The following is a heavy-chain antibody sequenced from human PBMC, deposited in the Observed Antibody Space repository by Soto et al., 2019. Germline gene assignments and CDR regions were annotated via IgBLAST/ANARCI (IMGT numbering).Heavy chain of an antibody. V-gene: IGHV3-33*01. D-gene: IGHD6-19*01. CDR1: GFTFITYG. J-gene: IGHJ5*02. Sequence: GGSLRLSCAASGFTFITYGMHWVRQAPGKGLEWVAVIWYDGSKKYYADSVKGRFTISRDISKNTLHLQMNSLRAEDTAVYYCARDIMAVAGIAYNWFDPWGQGTLVTVSS. CDR2: IWYDGSKK. CDR3: ARDIMAVAGIAYNWFDP.